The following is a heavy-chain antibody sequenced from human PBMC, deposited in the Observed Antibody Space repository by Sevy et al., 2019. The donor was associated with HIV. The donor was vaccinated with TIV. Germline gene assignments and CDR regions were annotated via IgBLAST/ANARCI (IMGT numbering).Heavy chain of an antibody. D-gene: IGHD2-21*01. V-gene: IGHV3-15*01. CDR1: GFTFSNAW. CDR2: IKSKTDGGTT. Sequence: GGSLRLSCAAFGFTFSNAWMTWVRQAPGKGLEWVGRIKSKTDGGTTDYAAPVKGRFTISRDDSKNTLYLQMNSLKTEDTAVYSCVTPVRFYHMDWGQGTLVTVSS. CDR3: VTPVRFYHMD. J-gene: IGHJ4*02.